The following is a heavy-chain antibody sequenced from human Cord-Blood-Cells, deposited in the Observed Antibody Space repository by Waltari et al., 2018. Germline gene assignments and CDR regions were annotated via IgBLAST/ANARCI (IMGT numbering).Heavy chain of an antibody. V-gene: IGHV4-38-2*01. CDR2: IYHSGST. CDR3: ARIYDFDY. D-gene: IGHD4-17*01. CDR1: GYSISSGYY. Sequence: QVQLQESGPGLVKPSETLSLTCAVSGYSISSGYYWGWIRQPPGKGLGWIGSIYHSGSTYYNPSLKSRVTISVDTSKNQFSLKLSSVTAADTAVYYCARIYDFDYWGQGTLVTVSS. J-gene: IGHJ4*02.